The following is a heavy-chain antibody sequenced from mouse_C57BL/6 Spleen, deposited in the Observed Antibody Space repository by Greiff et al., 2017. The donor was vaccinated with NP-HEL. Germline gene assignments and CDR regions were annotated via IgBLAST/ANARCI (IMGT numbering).Heavy chain of an antibody. CDR1: GYTFTSYW. D-gene: IGHD1-1*01. J-gene: IGHJ2*01. CDR3: ARGGSNFFDY. Sequence: QVQLQQPGAELVRPGSSVKLSCKASGYTFTSYWMDWVKQRPGQGLEWIGNIYPSDSETNYNQKFKDKATLTEDKSSSTAYMQLSSLTSEDSAVYYCARGGSNFFDYWGQGTTLTVSS. V-gene: IGHV1-61*01. CDR2: IYPSDSET.